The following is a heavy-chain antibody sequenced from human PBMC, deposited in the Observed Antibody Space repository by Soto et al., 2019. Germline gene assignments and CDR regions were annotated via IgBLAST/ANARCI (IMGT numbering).Heavy chain of an antibody. D-gene: IGHD3-22*01. CDR2: IVVGSGNT. Sequence: GASVKVSCEACGFSLTNSAVQWVRQARGQRPEWIGWIVVGSGNTDYAQKFQERVTITRDMSTSTAYMELSSLRSEDTAVYYCAADPDYYDGSRDIWGQGTMVTVSS. CDR1: GFSLTNSA. V-gene: IGHV1-58*01. CDR3: AADPDYYDGSRDI. J-gene: IGHJ3*02.